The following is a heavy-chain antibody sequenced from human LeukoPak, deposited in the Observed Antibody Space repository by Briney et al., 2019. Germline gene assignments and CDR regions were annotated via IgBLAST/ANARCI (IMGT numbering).Heavy chain of an antibody. CDR2: IRYDGSNK. D-gene: IGHD3-10*01. CDR3: AKDRITMVRGVITH. V-gene: IGHV3-30*02. J-gene: IGHJ4*02. Sequence: GGSLRLSCAASGFTFSSYGMHWVRQAPGKGLEWVAFIRYDGSNKYYADSVKGRFTISRDNSKNTLCLQMNSLRAEDTAVYYCAKDRITMVRGVITHWGQGTLVTVYS. CDR1: GFTFSSYG.